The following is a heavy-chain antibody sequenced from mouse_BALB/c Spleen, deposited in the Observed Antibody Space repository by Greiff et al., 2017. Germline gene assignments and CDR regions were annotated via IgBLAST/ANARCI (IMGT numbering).Heavy chain of an antibody. CDR1: GFNIKDTY. CDR3: ALLRPFAY. CDR2: IDPANGNT. Sequence: VQLKQSGAELVKPGASVKLSCTASGFNIKDTYMHWVKQRPEQGLEWIGRIDPANGNTKYDPKFQGKATITADTSSNTAYLQLSSLTSEDTAVYYCALLRPFAYWGQGTLVTVSA. V-gene: IGHV14-3*02. J-gene: IGHJ3*01. D-gene: IGHD1-2*01.